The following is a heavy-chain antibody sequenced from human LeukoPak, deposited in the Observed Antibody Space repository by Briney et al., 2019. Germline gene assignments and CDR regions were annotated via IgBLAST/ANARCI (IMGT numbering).Heavy chain of an antibody. CDR3: AKLSTRSSGVDY. CDR2: INPNSGGT. CDR1: GYTFTGYY. Sequence: GASVKVSCKASGYTFTGYYIHWVRQAPGQGLEWMGWINPNSGGTNYAQKFEGRVTMTRDTSISTAYMELSRLRSDDTAVYYCAKLSTRSSGVDYWGQGTLVTVSS. V-gene: IGHV1-2*02. J-gene: IGHJ4*02. D-gene: IGHD2-15*01.